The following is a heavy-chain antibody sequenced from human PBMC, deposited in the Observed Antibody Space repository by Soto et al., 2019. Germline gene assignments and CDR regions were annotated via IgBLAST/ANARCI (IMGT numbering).Heavy chain of an antibody. CDR2: IYTSGST. Sequence: SETLSLTCTVSGGSISSYYWSWIRRPAGKGLEWIGRIYTSGSTNYNPSLKSRVTMSVDTSKNQFSLKLSSVTAADTAVYYCARDRVYQYDFWSGQNVGYYYYGMDVWGQGTTVNVS. D-gene: IGHD3-3*01. CDR1: GGSISSYY. CDR3: ARDRVYQYDFWSGQNVGYYYYGMDV. V-gene: IGHV4-4*07. J-gene: IGHJ6*02.